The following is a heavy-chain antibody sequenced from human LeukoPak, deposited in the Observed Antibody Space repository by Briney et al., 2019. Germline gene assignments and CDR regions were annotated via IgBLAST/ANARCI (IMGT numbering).Heavy chain of an antibody. Sequence: PGGSLIRSCSASGFTFNGYDMHWVRQATRKGLEWVSYISSSGSTIYYADSVKGRFTISRDNAKNSLYLQVNSLRADDTAVYYCARLQRYVSDYYYGMDVWGQGTTVTVSS. J-gene: IGHJ6*02. D-gene: IGHD5-24*01. V-gene: IGHV3-48*03. CDR2: ISSSGSTI. CDR3: ARLQRYVSDYYYGMDV. CDR1: GFTFNGYD.